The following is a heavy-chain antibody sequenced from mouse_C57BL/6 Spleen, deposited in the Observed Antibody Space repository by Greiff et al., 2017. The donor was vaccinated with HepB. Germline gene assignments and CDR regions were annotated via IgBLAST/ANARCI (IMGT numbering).Heavy chain of an antibody. V-gene: IGHV1-50*01. Sequence: QVQLQQPGAELVKPGASVKLSCKASGYTFTSYWMQWVKQRPGQGLEWIGEIDPSDSYTTYNQKFKGKATLTVDTSSSTAYMQLSSLTSEDSAVYYCARGGCDGNYVAYWGQGTLVTVSA. J-gene: IGHJ3*01. CDR1: GYTFTSYW. CDR2: IDPSDSYT. D-gene: IGHD2-1*01. CDR3: ARGGCDGNYVAY.